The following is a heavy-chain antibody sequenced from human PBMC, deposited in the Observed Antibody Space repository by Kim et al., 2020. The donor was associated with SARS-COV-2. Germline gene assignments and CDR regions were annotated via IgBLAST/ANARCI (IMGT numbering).Heavy chain of an antibody. CDR3: AGWSYYGMDV. V-gene: IGHV3-9*01. Sequence: GGSLRLSCAASGFTFDYAMEWVRQAPGKGLEWVAGITWNSGSIGYADSVKGRFAISRDNAKNSLYLQMNSLRTEDTALYYCAGWSYYGMDVWGQGTTVTVSS. D-gene: IGHD6-19*01. CDR2: ITWNSGSI. J-gene: IGHJ6*02. CDR1: GFTFDYA.